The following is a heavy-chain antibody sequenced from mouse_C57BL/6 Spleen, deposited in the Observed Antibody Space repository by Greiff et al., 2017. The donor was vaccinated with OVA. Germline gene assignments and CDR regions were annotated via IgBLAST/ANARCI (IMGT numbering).Heavy chain of an antibody. Sequence: QVQLQQPGTELVKPGASVKLSCKASGYTFTSYWMPWVKQRPGQGLEWIGNINPSNGGTNYNEKFKSKATLTVDKSSSTAYMQLSSLTSEDSAVYYCAREVTGYSNSYWYFDVWGTGTTVTVSS. CDR1: GYTFTSYW. V-gene: IGHV1-53*01. D-gene: IGHD2-5*01. J-gene: IGHJ1*03. CDR3: AREVTGYSNSYWYFDV. CDR2: INPSNGGT.